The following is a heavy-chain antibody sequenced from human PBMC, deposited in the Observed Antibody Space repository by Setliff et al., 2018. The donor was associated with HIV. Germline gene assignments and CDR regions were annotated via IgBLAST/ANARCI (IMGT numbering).Heavy chain of an antibody. Sequence: SETLSLTCTVYGGFIKNSNYYWGWIRQPPGKGLEWIGNIHYSGSTYYNPSLKSRVTISVDTSKNQFSLKLSSVTAADTAVYYCARVSSGYDLDYWGQGTLVTVSS. CDR2: IHYSGST. CDR1: GGFIKNSNYY. V-gene: IGHV4-39*07. D-gene: IGHD5-12*01. J-gene: IGHJ4*02. CDR3: ARVSSGYDLDY.